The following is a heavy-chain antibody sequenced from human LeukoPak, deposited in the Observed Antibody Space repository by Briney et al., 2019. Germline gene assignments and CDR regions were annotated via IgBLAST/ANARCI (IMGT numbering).Heavy chain of an antibody. D-gene: IGHD4/OR15-4a*01. Sequence: SETLSLTCTVSGGSISSYYWSWIRQPPGKGVEWIGYIYYSGSTNYNPSLKSRVTISVDTSKNQFSLKLSSVTAADTAVYYCARGAYYYYYGMDVWGQGTTVTVSS. CDR2: IYYSGST. CDR3: ARGAYYYYYGMDV. V-gene: IGHV4-59*08. CDR1: GGSISSYY. J-gene: IGHJ6*02.